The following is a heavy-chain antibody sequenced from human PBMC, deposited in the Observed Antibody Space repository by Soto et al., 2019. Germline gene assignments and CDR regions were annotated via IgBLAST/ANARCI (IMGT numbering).Heavy chain of an antibody. CDR3: ARDTRFLSSSSLDY. D-gene: IGHD6-6*01. Sequence: GGSLRLSCAASGFTFSHYSMHWVRQAPGKGLEWISYISTSSTATYYADPVKGRFTISRDNAKNSLYLQMNSLRDEDTAVYYCARDTRFLSSSSLDYWGQGTLVTVSS. CDR1: GFTFSHYS. V-gene: IGHV3-48*02. CDR2: ISTSSTAT. J-gene: IGHJ4*02.